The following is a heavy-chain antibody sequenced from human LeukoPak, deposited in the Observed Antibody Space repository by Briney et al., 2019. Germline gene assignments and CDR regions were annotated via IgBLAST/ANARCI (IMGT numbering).Heavy chain of an antibody. CDR1: GYTFTGYY. Sequence: ASVKVSYKASGYTFTGYYLHWVRQVPGQGLEWMGRINPSSGDTNYTQTFQGRVTMTRETPVRTAFLELSGLRSDDTAVYYCARYSDNTYYFDFWGQGTLVTVSS. J-gene: IGHJ4*02. CDR2: INPSSGDT. V-gene: IGHV1-2*06. D-gene: IGHD3-22*01. CDR3: ARYSDNTYYFDF.